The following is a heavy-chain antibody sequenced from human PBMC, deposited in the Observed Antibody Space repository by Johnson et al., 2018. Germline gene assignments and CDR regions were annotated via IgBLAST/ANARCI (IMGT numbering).Heavy chain of an antibody. V-gene: IGHV6-1*01. CDR2: TYYRSKWDN. Sequence: QVQLQQSGPGLVKPSQTXSLTCAISGDSVSSNSVAWNWIRQSPSRGLEWLGRTYYRSKWDNDYAVSVKSRITINPDTSKNQFSLQLTSVTPEETAVYYCTRARYYYYYYMDVWGEGTKVTVS. CDR3: TRARYYYYYYMDV. J-gene: IGHJ6*03. CDR1: GDSVSSNSVA.